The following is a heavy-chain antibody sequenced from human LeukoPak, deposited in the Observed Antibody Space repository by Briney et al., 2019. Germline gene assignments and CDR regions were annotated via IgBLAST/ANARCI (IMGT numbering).Heavy chain of an antibody. V-gene: IGHV3-48*03. D-gene: IGHD5-12*01. J-gene: IGHJ5*02. Sequence: GGSLRLSCAASGFIFSSYEMNWVRQAPGKGLEWVSYISNSDSTMYYADSVKGRFTISRDNAKNSLYLQMNSLRVEDTGIYYCARDLGTHGGYVDPWGQGTLVTVSS. CDR1: GFIFSSYE. CDR3: ARDLGTHGGYVDP. CDR2: ISNSDSTM.